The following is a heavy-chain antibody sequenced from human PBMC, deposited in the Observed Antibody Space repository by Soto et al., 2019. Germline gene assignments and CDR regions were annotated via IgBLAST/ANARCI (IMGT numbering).Heavy chain of an antibody. Sequence: PSETLSLTCSVSGGSINSSSYFWGWVRQPPGKGLEWIGSIYYSGSTYYNPSLRSRVTISVDTSKNQFSLKLSSVTAADTAVFYCARHYSSGSRNSFDPCGQGTLVTVSS. J-gene: IGHJ5*02. CDR2: IYYSGST. CDR3: ARHYSSGSRNSFDP. CDR1: GGSINSSSYF. D-gene: IGHD6-19*01. V-gene: IGHV4-39*01.